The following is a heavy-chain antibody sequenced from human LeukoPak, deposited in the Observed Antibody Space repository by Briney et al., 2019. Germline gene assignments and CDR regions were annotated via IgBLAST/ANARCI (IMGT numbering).Heavy chain of an antibody. J-gene: IGHJ5*02. CDR2: ISACNGNT. V-gene: IGHV1-18*01. CDR3: ARDFTSSYDFWSGYLDNWFDP. D-gene: IGHD3-3*01. Sequence: ASVKVSCKASGYTFTSYGISWVRQAPGQGLEWMGWISACNGNTNYAQKLQGRVTMTTDTSTSTAYMELRSLRSDDTAVYYCARDFTSSYDFWSGYLDNWFDPWGQGTLVTVSS. CDR1: GYTFTSYG.